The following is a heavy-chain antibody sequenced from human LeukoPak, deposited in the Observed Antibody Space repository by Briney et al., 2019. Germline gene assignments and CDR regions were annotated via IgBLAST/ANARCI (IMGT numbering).Heavy chain of an antibody. J-gene: IGHJ3*02. CDR3: ASLPFKIDAFDI. D-gene: IGHD3-16*01. CDR2: ISYDGSNK. Sequence: GGSLRLSCAASGFTFSSYAMHWVRQAPGKGLEWVAVISYDGSNKYYADSVKGRFTISRDNSKNVLYLQMNTLRTEDTAVYYCASLPFKIDAFDIWGPGTVVTVSS. CDR1: GFTFSSYA. V-gene: IGHV3-30-3*01.